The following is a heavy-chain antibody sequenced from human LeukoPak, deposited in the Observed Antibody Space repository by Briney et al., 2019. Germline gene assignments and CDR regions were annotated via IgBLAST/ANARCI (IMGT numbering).Heavy chain of an antibody. Sequence: GASVKVSCKASGYTFTAYYIHWVRQAPGQGLEWMGWINPNSGDTNYAQKFQGRVTMTRDTSTSTVYMELSSLRSEDTAVYYCARGSYGGTGNYYYYYMDVWGKGTTVTISS. V-gene: IGHV1-2*02. CDR3: ARGSYGGTGNYYYYYMDV. D-gene: IGHD4-23*01. J-gene: IGHJ6*03. CDR2: INPNSGDT. CDR1: GYTFTAYY.